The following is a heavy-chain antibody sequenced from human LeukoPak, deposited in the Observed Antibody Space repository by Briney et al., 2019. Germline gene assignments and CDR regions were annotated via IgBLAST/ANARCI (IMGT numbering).Heavy chain of an antibody. J-gene: IGHJ4*02. CDR1: GFTVSSNY. D-gene: IGHD3-10*01. CDR3: IGLGENY. CDR2: MNQNGREK. V-gene: IGHV3-7*01. Sequence: PGGSLRLSCAASGFTVSSNYMSWVRQAPGKGLEWVANMNQNGREKYYADSVRGRFTISRDNAKNSLYLEMNGLRAEDTAVYYCIGLGENYWGQGTLVTVSS.